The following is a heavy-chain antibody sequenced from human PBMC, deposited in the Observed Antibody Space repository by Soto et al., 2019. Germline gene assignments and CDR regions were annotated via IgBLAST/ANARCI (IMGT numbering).Heavy chain of an antibody. D-gene: IGHD6-19*01. V-gene: IGHV3-53*01. Sequence: EVQFGESGGGLIQPGGSLRLSCAASGFAVSSKYMTWVRQAPGKGLEWVSVIYGGGTTYYADSVKGRFTISRDTSKNTLYLQMTSLRAEDTAVYYCVQTTGWPGFDFWGQGTLVTVSS. CDR1: GFAVSSKY. CDR3: VQTTGWPGFDF. CDR2: IYGGGTT. J-gene: IGHJ4*02.